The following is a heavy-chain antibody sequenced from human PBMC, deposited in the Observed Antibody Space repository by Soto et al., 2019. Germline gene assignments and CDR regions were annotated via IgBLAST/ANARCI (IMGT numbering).Heavy chain of an antibody. CDR3: ARDVGGGWYFDL. CDR1: GFTFSSYS. V-gene: IGHV3-21*01. J-gene: IGHJ2*01. CDR2: ISSSSSYI. Sequence: EVQLVESGGGLVKPGGSLRLSCAASGFTFSSYSMNWVRQAPGKGLEWVSSISSSSSYIYYADSVKGRFTISRDNAKNSLYLQMNSLRAEDTAVYDCARDVGGGWYFDLWGRGTLVTVSS. D-gene: IGHD2-15*01.